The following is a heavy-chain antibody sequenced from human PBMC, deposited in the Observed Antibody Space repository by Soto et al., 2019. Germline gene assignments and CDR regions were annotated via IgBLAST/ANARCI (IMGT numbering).Heavy chain of an antibody. J-gene: IGHJ4*02. D-gene: IGHD6-19*01. CDR3: ARHSSGWDYFDF. V-gene: IGHV5-10-1*01. CDR1: GYTFTNYW. CDR2: IDPSDSDT. Sequence: HGESLKISCXGSGYTFTNYWITWVRHMPGKGLEWMGRIDPSDSDTTYSPSFQGHVTLSADKSISTVFLSWSSLKASDTAVYYCARHSSGWDYFDFWGQGTLVTVSS.